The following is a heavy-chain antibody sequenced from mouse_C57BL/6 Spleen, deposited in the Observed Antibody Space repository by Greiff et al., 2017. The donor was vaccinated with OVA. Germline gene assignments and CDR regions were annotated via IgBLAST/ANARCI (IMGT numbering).Heavy chain of an antibody. V-gene: IGHV1-64*01. CDR3: AREFYDYDSAMDY. J-gene: IGHJ4*01. D-gene: IGHD2-4*01. CDR2: IHPNSGST. CDR1: GYTFTSYW. Sequence: QVQLQQPGAELVKPGASVTLSCKASGYTFTSYWMHWVKQRPGQGLEWIGMIHPNSGSTNYNEKFTSKAILTVDKSSSTAYMQLSSLTSEDAAVYYCAREFYDYDSAMDYWGQGTSVTVSS.